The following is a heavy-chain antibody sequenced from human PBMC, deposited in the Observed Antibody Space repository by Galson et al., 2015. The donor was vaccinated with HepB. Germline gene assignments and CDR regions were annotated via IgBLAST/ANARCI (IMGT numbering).Heavy chain of an antibody. Sequence: SLRLSCAASGFTFSSYDMHWVRQATGKGLEWVSAIGTAGDTYYPGSVKGRFTISRENAKNSLYLQMNSLRAGDTAVYYCARFRTGTIRGYYYYGMDVWGQGTTVTVSS. CDR2: IGTAGDT. D-gene: IGHD1-1*01. CDR1: GFTFSSYD. J-gene: IGHJ6*02. V-gene: IGHV3-13*01. CDR3: ARFRTGTIRGYYYYGMDV.